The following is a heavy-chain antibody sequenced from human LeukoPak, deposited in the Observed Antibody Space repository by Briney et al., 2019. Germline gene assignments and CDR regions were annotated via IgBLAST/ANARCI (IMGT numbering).Heavy chain of an antibody. CDR1: GFTFSDYY. V-gene: IGHV3-11*01. Sequence: GGSLRLSCAASGFTFSDYYMSWIRQAPGKGLEWVSYISSSGSTIYYADSVKGRFTISRDNAKNSLYLQMNSLRAEDTAVYYCAKAPLSGYCSSTSCYIQWGQGTLVTVSS. J-gene: IGHJ4*02. CDR3: AKAPLSGYCSSTSCYIQ. CDR2: ISSSGSTI. D-gene: IGHD2-2*02.